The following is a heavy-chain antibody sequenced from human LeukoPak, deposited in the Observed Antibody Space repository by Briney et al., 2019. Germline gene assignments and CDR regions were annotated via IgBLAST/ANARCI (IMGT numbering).Heavy chain of an antibody. V-gene: IGHV4-39*07. CDR1: GGSISSSSYY. CDR2: IYYSGST. Sequence: SETLSLTCTVSGGSISSSSYYWGWIRQPPGKGLEWIGSIYYSGSTYYNPSLKSRVTISVDTSKNQFSLKLSSVTAADTAVYYCARDPNFDWLLFDYWGQGTLVTVSS. D-gene: IGHD3-9*01. J-gene: IGHJ4*02. CDR3: ARDPNFDWLLFDY.